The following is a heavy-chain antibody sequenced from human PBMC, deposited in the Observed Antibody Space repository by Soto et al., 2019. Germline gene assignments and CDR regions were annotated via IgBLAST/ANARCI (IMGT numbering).Heavy chain of an antibody. Sequence: GASVKVSCKASGDTCTTYDINWVRRSTGHGLEWMGWINPNSGNIGYAQRFQGRVTMTRDTAIRTAYMEVSSLRSDDTAVYYCARGRASGSYYLLDYWGQGTLVTVSS. CDR3: ARGRASGSYYLLDY. D-gene: IGHD3-10*01. V-gene: IGHV1-8*01. CDR1: GDTCTTYD. CDR2: INPNSGNI. J-gene: IGHJ4*02.